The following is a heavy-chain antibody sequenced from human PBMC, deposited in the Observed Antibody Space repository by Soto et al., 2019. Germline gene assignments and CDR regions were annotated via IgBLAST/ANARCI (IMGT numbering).Heavy chain of an antibody. Sequence: ASVKVSCKSSGYTFTSYYMHWVRQAPGQGLEWMGIINPSGGSTSYAQKFQGRVTMTRDTSTSTVYMELSSLRSEDTAVYYCARDRAQYCGGDCYYFDYWGQGTLVTVSS. CDR3: ARDRAQYCGGDCYYFDY. J-gene: IGHJ4*02. CDR2: INPSGGST. V-gene: IGHV1-46*01. D-gene: IGHD2-21*02. CDR1: GYTFTSYY.